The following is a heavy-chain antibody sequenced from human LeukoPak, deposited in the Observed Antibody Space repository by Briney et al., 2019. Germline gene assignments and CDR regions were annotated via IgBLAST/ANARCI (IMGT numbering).Heavy chain of an antibody. CDR2: IYYSGST. V-gene: IGHV4-59*08. J-gene: IGHJ6*02. Sequence: SETLSLTCTVSGGSINSYYWSWIRQPPGKGLEWIGYIYYSGSTDYNPSLKSRVTISVDTSKNQFSLKLGSVTAADTAVYYCARHALPSSGWYYYYGMDVWGQGTTVTVS. CDR1: GGSINSYY. CDR3: ARHALPSSGWYYYYGMDV. D-gene: IGHD6-19*01.